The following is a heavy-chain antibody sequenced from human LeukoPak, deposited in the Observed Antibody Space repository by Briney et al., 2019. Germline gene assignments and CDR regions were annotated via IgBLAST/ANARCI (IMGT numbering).Heavy chain of an antibody. CDR2: IWYEGGNI. Sequence: PGGSLRLSCAASVFTFSRYHVHCVPHAPGKGPEGVGVIWYEGGNIYYADSVKGRFTISTDNSKNTLYLQVNSMRAEDTAVTYCAKDSKNAYDFWSGDNWFDPWGEGTLVTVSS. J-gene: IGHJ5*02. CDR3: AKDSKNAYDFWSGDNWFDP. D-gene: IGHD3-3*01. CDR1: VFTFSRYH. V-gene: IGHV3-33*06.